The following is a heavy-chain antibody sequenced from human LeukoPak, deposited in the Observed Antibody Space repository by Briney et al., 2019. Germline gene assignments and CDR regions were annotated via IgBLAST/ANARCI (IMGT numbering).Heavy chain of an antibody. J-gene: IGHJ4*02. D-gene: IGHD2-2*01. V-gene: IGHV5-51*01. CDR2: IYPGDSDT. Sequence: GESLKISCEGSGYSSTSYWIGWVRQMPGKGLEWMGIIYPGDSDTRYSPSFQGQVTISVDKSISTAYLQWSSLKASDTAMYYCARATQYCSSTSRYRGGSNFDYWGQGTLVTVSS. CDR1: GYSSTSYW. CDR3: ARATQYCSSTSRYRGGSNFDY.